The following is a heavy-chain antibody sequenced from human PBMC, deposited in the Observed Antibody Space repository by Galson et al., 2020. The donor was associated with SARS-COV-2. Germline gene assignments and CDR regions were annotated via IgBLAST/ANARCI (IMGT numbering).Heavy chain of an antibody. Sequence: ASVKVSCKASGYTFTSYGISWVRQAPGQGLKWMGWISADNGNTNYAQKFRGRVTMTTDTSTSTAYMELRSLRSDDTAVYFYARGGLYFYYLGVWGKGTTVTISS. J-gene: IGHJ6*03. CDR1: GYTFTSYG. CDR3: ARGGLYFYYLGV. V-gene: IGHV1-18*01. D-gene: IGHD3-16*01. CDR2: ISADNGNT.